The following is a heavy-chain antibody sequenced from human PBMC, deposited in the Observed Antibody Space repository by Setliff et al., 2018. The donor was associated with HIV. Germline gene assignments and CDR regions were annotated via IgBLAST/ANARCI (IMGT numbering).Heavy chain of an antibody. D-gene: IGHD2-2*01. CDR3: ARGYCSSTSCYGIYYFDN. Sequence: ASVKVSCKTSGDTFTSYDISWVRQAPGQGLEWMGWISAYNGNTNYAQKLQGRVTMTTDTSTSTAYMELRSLRSDDTAVYYCARGYCSSTSCYGIYYFDNWGQGTPVTVSS. CDR1: GDTFTSYD. J-gene: IGHJ4*02. V-gene: IGHV1-18*01. CDR2: ISAYNGNT.